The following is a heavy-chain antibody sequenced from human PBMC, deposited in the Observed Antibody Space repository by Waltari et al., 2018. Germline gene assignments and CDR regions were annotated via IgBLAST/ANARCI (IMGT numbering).Heavy chain of an antibody. D-gene: IGHD7-27*01. CDR3: VRDHWGPDY. V-gene: IGHV3-7*01. J-gene: IGHJ4*02. CDR1: GFPFTDYW. Sequence: EVHLVESGGGLVQPGGSIRLSCAASGFPFTDYWMSWVRQAPGKGPEWVANIHKDGSEKNYVDYVKGRFTISRDNAKDSVYLQMNSLRADDTAMYYCVRDHWGPDYWGQGTLVTVSS. CDR2: IHKDGSEK.